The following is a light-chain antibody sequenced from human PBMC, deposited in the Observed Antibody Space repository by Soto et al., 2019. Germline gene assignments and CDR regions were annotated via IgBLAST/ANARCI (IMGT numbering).Light chain of an antibody. CDR1: QSVVSSY. CDR2: GAS. V-gene: IGKV3-20*01. CDR3: QQYGSSGT. Sequence: EIVMTQSPDTLSVSPGEGATLSCRASQSVVSSYVAWYQQTPGQAPRLLIYGASNRATGIPDRFSGSGSGTDFTLTISRLEPEDFAVYYCQQYGSSGTFGQGTKVDIK. J-gene: IGKJ1*01.